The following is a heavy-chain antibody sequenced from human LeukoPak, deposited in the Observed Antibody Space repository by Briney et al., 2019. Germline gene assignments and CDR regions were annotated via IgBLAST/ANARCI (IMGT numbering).Heavy chain of an antibody. CDR1: GYTFTGYY. CDR2: INPNSGGT. J-gene: IGHJ6*02. Sequence: ASVKVSCKASGYTFTGYYMHWVRQAPGQGLEWMGWINPNSGGTNYAQKFQDRVTMTRDTSMSTVYMEVSSLTVDDTAVYYCAREVVPAAPRGLYHHNYGMNVWGPGATVTVSS. CDR3: AREVVPAAPRGLYHHNYGMNV. V-gene: IGHV1-2*02. D-gene: IGHD2-15*01.